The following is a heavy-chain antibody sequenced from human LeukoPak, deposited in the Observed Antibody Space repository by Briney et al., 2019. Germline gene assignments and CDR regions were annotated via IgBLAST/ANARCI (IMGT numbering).Heavy chain of an antibody. D-gene: IGHD3-9*01. CDR3: AREFYDILTGYHSWDY. Sequence: ASVKVSCKASGYTFTGYYMHWVRQAPGQGLEWMGRINPNRGGKNYVQKFKGRVTMTRDTSISTPYMEMSRLRPDDTAVYYCAREFYDILTGYHSWDYWGQGTLVTVSS. CDR1: GYTFTGYY. J-gene: IGHJ4*02. V-gene: IGHV1-2*06. CDR2: INPNRGGK.